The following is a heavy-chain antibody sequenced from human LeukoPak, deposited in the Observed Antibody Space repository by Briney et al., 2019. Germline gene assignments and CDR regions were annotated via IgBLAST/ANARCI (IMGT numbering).Heavy chain of an antibody. CDR2: ISYDGSNK. CDR1: GFTFSSYA. Sequence: GGSLRLSCAASGFTFSSYAMHWVRQAPGKGLEWVAVISYDGSNKYYADSVKGRFTISRDNSKNTLYLQMNSLRAEDTAVYYCAKGRRGFPFDPWGQGTLVTVSS. CDR3: AKGRRGFPFDP. V-gene: IGHV3-30*04. J-gene: IGHJ5*02.